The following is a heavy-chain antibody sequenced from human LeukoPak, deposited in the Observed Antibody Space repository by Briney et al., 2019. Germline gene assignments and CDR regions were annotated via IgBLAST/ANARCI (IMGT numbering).Heavy chain of an antibody. D-gene: IGHD3-16*01. J-gene: IGHJ4*02. Sequence: ASVKVSCKASGYTFTSYGISWVRQAPGQGLEWMGWISAYNGNTNYAQKLQGRVTMTTDTSTSTAHMELRSLRSDDTAVYYCARGGGRRYYDYVWGSNFDYWGQGTLVTVSS. CDR1: GYTFTSYG. CDR3: ARGGGRRYYDYVWGSNFDY. CDR2: ISAYNGNT. V-gene: IGHV1-18*01.